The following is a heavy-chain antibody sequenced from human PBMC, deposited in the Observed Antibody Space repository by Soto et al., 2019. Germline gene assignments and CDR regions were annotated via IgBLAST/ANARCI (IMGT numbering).Heavy chain of an antibody. V-gene: IGHV4-39*01. D-gene: IGHD6-19*01. Sequence: SETLSLTCTVSGGSISSYYWGWIRQPPGKGLEWIGSIYYSGSTYYNPSLKSRVTISVDTSKNQFSLKLSSVTAADTAVYYCARLRAVAGTVIDYWGQGTLVTVSS. CDR1: GGSISSYY. CDR3: ARLRAVAGTVIDY. J-gene: IGHJ4*02. CDR2: IYYSGST.